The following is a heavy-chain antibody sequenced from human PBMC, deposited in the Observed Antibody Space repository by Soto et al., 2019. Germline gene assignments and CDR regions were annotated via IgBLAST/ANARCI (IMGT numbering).Heavy chain of an antibody. J-gene: IGHJ6*02. Sequence: GGSLRLSCAASGFTLSSYWMSWVRQAPGKGLEWVANIKQDGSEKYYVDSVKGRFTISRDNAKNSLYLQMNSLRAEDTAVYYCARTGGYSSSWYEFVNYYYYYGMDVWGQGTTVTVSS. D-gene: IGHD6-13*01. CDR1: GFTLSSYW. CDR3: ARTGGYSSSWYEFVNYYYYYGMDV. CDR2: IKQDGSEK. V-gene: IGHV3-7*01.